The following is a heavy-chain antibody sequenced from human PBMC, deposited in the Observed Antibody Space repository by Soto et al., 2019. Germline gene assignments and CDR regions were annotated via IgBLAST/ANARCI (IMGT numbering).Heavy chain of an antibody. CDR2: ISSSSSYI. CDR3: ARDCGMSSSCLHAFDI. D-gene: IGHD6-13*01. Sequence: TGGSLRLSCAASGFTFSSYRMNWARQALGKGLEWVSSISSSSSYIYYADSVKGRFTISRDNAKNSLYLQMNSLRAEDTTVYYCARDCGMSSSCLHAFDIWGQGTMVTVS. V-gene: IGHV3-21*01. J-gene: IGHJ3*02. CDR1: GFTFSSYR.